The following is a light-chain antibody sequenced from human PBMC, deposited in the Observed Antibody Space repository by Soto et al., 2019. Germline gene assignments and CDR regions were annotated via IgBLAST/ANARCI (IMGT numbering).Light chain of an antibody. CDR1: QNIRTN. V-gene: IGKV3-15*01. CDR3: KHYRHWPE. CDR2: GAS. Sequence: IVMTQTPVTLSVSPGERATLSCRASQNIRTNLAWSKQKPGQAPSLVIYGASTSATGIPARGSGSGSETAFILTINSLHSEDFAVYYCKHYRHWPEFGQGTRLEIK. J-gene: IGKJ2*01.